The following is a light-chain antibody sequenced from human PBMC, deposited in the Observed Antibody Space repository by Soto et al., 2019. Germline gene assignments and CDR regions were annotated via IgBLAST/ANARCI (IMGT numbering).Light chain of an antibody. Sequence: QSALTQPASVSGSPGQSITISCAGTRGDVGAYNYVTWFQQYPGKVPKLIIYDVSDRPSGVSDRFSGSKSGNTASLTISGLLAEDEADYYCGSYTTINTMIFGGGTKVTVL. CDR2: DVS. J-gene: IGLJ2*01. CDR3: GSYTTINTMI. V-gene: IGLV2-14*01. CDR1: RGDVGAYNY.